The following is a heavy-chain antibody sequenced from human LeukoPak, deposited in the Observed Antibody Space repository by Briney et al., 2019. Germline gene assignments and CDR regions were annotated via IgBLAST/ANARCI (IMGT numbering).Heavy chain of an antibody. CDR1: GGSISSGSYY. CDR3: ARDNSEQLAYWYFDL. J-gene: IGHJ2*01. D-gene: IGHD6-6*01. CDR2: IYTSGST. Sequence: PSETLSLTCTVSGGSISSGSYYWSWIRQPAGKGLEWIGRIYTSGSTNYNPSLKSRVTISVDTSKNQFSLKLSSVTAADTAVYYCARDNSEQLAYWYFDLWGRGTLVTVSS. V-gene: IGHV4-61*02.